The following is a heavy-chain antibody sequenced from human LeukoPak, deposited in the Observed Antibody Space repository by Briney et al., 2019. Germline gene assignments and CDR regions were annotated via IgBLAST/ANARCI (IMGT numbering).Heavy chain of an antibody. D-gene: IGHD5-24*01. V-gene: IGHV4-59*01. CDR2: VYYSGSN. CDR3: ARDGYNSFDS. Sequence: NPSETLSLTCTVSGGSISNYYWSWIRQPPGKGLEWIGYVYYSGSNTYNPSLKSRVTISVDTSKNQFSLKLSSVTAADTAVYYCARDGYNSFDSWGQGTLVTVSS. CDR1: GGSISNYY. J-gene: IGHJ4*02.